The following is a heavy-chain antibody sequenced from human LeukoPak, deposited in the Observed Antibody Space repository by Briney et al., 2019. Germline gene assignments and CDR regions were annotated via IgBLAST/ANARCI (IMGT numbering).Heavy chain of an antibody. D-gene: IGHD5-18*01. V-gene: IGHV5-51*01. CDR3: ARQPPDTAMAFDY. CDR2: IYGGDSDT. CDR1: GYSFTTYW. Sequence: LGESLKISCRGSGYSFTTYWIGLVRQMPGKGLEWMGMIYGGDSDTRYSPSFQGQVTFSVDKSISTAYLQWSRLQASDSAMYYCARQPPDTAMAFDYWGQGTLVTVSS. J-gene: IGHJ4*02.